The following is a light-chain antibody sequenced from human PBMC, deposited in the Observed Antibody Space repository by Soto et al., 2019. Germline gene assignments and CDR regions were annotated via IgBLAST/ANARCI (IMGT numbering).Light chain of an antibody. CDR3: TSYAGGNNV. Sequence: QSALTQPPSASGSPGQSVTISCTGTSSDVGGYNYVSWYQQYPGKVPKLMIYEFNKRPSGVPDRFSGSKSGNTASLTVSGLQAEDEDDYYCTSYAGGNNVFGTGTKVTVL. J-gene: IGLJ1*01. V-gene: IGLV2-8*01. CDR2: EFN. CDR1: SSDVGGYNY.